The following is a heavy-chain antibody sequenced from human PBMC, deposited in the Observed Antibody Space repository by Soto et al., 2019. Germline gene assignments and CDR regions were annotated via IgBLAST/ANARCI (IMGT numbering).Heavy chain of an antibody. CDR3: ARDHLTGYYTVNWFDP. V-gene: IGHV1-18*01. CDR1: GYTFTSYG. Sequence: GASVKVSCKASGYTFTSYGISWVRQAPGQGLEWMGWISAYNGNTNYAQKLQGRVTMTTDTSTSTAYMELRSLRSDDTAVYYCARDHLTGYYTVNWFDPWGQGTLVTVSS. CDR2: ISAYNGNT. J-gene: IGHJ5*02. D-gene: IGHD3-9*01.